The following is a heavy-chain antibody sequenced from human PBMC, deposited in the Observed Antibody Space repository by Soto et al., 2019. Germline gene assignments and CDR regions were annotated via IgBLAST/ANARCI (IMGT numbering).Heavy chain of an antibody. CDR1: GYTFTNYY. V-gene: IGHV1-46*01. J-gene: IGHJ4*02. CDR3: ARGGHVVVVTAAFDY. D-gene: IGHD2-21*02. CDR2: INPSGGHT. Sequence: ASVTVSCKVSGYTFTNYYIHWVRQAPGQGLEWMGTINPSGGHTTYAQKFLGRVTMTRDTSTSTLYMELTSLRSEDTAVYYCARGGHVVVVTAAFDYWGQGTLVTVSS.